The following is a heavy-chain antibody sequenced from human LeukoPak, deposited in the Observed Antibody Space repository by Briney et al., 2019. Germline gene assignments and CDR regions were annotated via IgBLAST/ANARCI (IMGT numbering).Heavy chain of an antibody. Sequence: GGSLRLSCAASGFTFSSYGMSWVRQAPGKGLEWVSAISGSGGSTYYADSVKGWFTISRDNSKNTLYLQMNSLRAEDTAVYYCARLFCSGGSCYHSNYYYYYMDVWGKGTTVTVSS. D-gene: IGHD2-15*01. CDR2: ISGSGGST. CDR3: ARLFCSGGSCYHSNYYYYYMDV. V-gene: IGHV3-23*01. CDR1: GFTFSSYG. J-gene: IGHJ6*03.